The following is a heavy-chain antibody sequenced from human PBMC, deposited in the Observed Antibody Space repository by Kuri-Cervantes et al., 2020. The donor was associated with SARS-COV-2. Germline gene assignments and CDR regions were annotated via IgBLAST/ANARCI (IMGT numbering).Heavy chain of an antibody. CDR1: GFPFSSHG. CDR2: IWYDGSNK. V-gene: IGHV3-33*01. J-gene: IGHJ6*03. CDR3: ARRKYGGLPGYYYYYYMDV. Sequence: GFLKIPRAGSGFPFSSHGMHRVRQAPGKGLEWVTVIWYDGSNKYYADSVKGRFTISRDNSKNTLYLQMNSLRAEDTAVYYCARRKYGGLPGYYYYYYMDVWGKGTAVTVSS. D-gene: IGHD3-16*01.